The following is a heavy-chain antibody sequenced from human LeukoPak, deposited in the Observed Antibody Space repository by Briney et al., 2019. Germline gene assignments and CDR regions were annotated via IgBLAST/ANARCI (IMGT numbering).Heavy chain of an antibody. V-gene: IGHV4-59*01. D-gene: IGHD3-22*01. CDR1: GGSFSGYY. CDR3: ARETGAYYYDSSGHFDY. Sequence: SETLSLTCAVYGGSFSGYYWSWIRQPPGKGLEWIGYIYYSGSTNYNPSLKSRVTISVDTSKNQFSLKLSSVTAADTAVYYCARETGAYYYDSSGHFDYWGQGTLVTVPS. CDR2: IYYSGST. J-gene: IGHJ4*02.